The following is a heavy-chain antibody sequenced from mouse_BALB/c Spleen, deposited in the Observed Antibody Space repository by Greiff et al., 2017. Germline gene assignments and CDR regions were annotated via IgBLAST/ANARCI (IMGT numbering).Heavy chain of an antibody. CDR2: ISYSGST. D-gene: IGHD1-2*01. J-gene: IGHJ4*01. CDR1: GYSITSDYA. V-gene: IGHV3-2*02. Sequence: EVMLVESGPGLVKPSQSLSLTCTVTGYSITSDYAWNWIRQFPGNKLEWMGYISYSGSTSYNPSLKSRISITRDTSKNQFFLQLNSVTTEDTATYYCAVTTATFYAMDYWGQGTSVTVSS. CDR3: AVTTATFYAMDY.